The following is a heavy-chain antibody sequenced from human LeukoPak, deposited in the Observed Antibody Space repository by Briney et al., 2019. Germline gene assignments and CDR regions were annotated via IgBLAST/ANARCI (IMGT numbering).Heavy chain of an antibody. Sequence: GASVKVSCKASGYTFTTFHMHWVRQAPGQGPEWMGIINPSGGSTRYAQKFQGRVTMTRDASTITVYMELSSLRSEDTAVYYCARGASYCGGYSYVIQHDDVFDIWGQGTMVTVSS. V-gene: IGHV1-46*01. CDR2: INPSGGST. D-gene: IGHD2-21*02. CDR3: ARGASYCGGYSYVIQHDDVFDI. CDR1: GYTFTTFH. J-gene: IGHJ3*02.